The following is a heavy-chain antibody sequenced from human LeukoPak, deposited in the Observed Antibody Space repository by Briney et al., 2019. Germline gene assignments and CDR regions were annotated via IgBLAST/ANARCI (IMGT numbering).Heavy chain of an antibody. Sequence: SETLSLTCTVSGGSISGSSYYWGWIRQPPGKGLEWIGSIYYSGSTYYNPSLKSRVTISVDTSKYQFSLKLSSVTAADTAVYYCASGSSWGLYYYYYMDVWGKGTTVTVSS. V-gene: IGHV4-39*07. CDR1: GGSISGSSYY. CDR2: IYYSGST. CDR3: ASGSSWGLYYYYYMDV. J-gene: IGHJ6*03. D-gene: IGHD2-2*01.